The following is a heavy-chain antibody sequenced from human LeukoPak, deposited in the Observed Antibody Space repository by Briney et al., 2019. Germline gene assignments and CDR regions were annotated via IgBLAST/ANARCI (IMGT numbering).Heavy chain of an antibody. CDR2: VSYSGST. CDR1: GVSINSYY. Sequence: PSETLSLTCTVSGVSINSYYWNWIRQPPGKGLEWLGYVSYSGSTNYNPSLKSRVTISVDTSKNHFSLKLSSVTAADTAVYYCARGPLGGHWFDPWGQGILVTVSS. V-gene: IGHV4-59*08. CDR3: ARGPLGGHWFDP. D-gene: IGHD3-16*01. J-gene: IGHJ5*02.